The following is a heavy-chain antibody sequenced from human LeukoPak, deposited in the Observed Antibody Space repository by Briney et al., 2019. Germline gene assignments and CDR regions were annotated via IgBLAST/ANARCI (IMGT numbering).Heavy chain of an antibody. Sequence: PGGSLRLSCAASGFTFSSYEMNWVRQAPGKGLEWVSYISSSGSTIYYADSVKGRFTISRDNAKNSLYPQMNSLRAEDTAVYYCARVLAVAVALDYWGQGTLVTVSS. CDR1: GFTFSSYE. D-gene: IGHD6-19*01. CDR3: ARVLAVAVALDY. V-gene: IGHV3-48*03. CDR2: ISSSGSTI. J-gene: IGHJ4*02.